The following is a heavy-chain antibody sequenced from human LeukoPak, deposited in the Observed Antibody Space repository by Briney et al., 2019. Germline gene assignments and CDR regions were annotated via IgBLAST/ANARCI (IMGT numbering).Heavy chain of an antibody. D-gene: IGHD2-15*01. CDR2: IYHSGST. V-gene: IGHV4-38-2*02. Sequence: SETLSLTCTVSGGSISSYYWGWIRQPPGKGLEWIGSIYHSGSTYYNPSLKSRVTISVDTSKNQFSLKLSSVTAADTAVYYCARDYCSGGSCYYGGDYWGQGTLVTVSS. CDR1: GGSISSYY. J-gene: IGHJ4*02. CDR3: ARDYCSGGSCYYGGDY.